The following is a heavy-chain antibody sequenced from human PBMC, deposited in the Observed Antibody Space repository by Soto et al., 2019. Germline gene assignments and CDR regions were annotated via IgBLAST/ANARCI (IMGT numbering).Heavy chain of an antibody. CDR3: AKDYPGGDSSSSGGY. D-gene: IGHD6-6*01. CDR2: ISSSGSTI. J-gene: IGHJ4*02. CDR1: GFTFSSYE. Sequence: GGSLRLSCAASGFTFSSYEMNWVRQAPGKGLEWVSYISSSGSTIYYADSVKGRFTISRDNSKNTLYLQMNSLRAEDTAVYYCAKDYPGGDSSSSGGYWGQGTLVTVSS. V-gene: IGHV3-48*03.